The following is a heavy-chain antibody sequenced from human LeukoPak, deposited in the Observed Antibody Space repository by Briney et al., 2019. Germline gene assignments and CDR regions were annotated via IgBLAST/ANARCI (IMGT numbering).Heavy chain of an antibody. V-gene: IGHV3-33*01. CDR2: IWYDGSSK. J-gene: IGHJ4*02. CDR1: GFTFSNYG. D-gene: IGHD2-21*02. Sequence: GGSLRLSCAASGFTFSNYGMHWVRQAPGKGLEWVAVIWYDGSSKYYADSVTGRFTISRDNSKNTLYLQMNSLRAEDTAVYYCASAVTLTYWGQGTLVTVSS. CDR3: ASAVTLTY.